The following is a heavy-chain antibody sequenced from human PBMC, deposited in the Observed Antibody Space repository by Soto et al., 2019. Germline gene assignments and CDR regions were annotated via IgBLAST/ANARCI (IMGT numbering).Heavy chain of an antibody. J-gene: IGHJ6*02. V-gene: IGHV1-8*01. CDR1: GYTFTSYD. CDR3: ARDFYDSSGYSRWVYYYYGMDV. CDR2: MNPNSGNT. D-gene: IGHD3-22*01. Sequence: WASVKVSCKASGYTFTSYDINWVRQATGQGLEWMGWMNPNSGNTGYAQKFQGRVTMTRNTSISTAYMELSSLRSEDTAVYYCARDFYDSSGYSRWVYYYYGMDVWGQGTTVTVSS.